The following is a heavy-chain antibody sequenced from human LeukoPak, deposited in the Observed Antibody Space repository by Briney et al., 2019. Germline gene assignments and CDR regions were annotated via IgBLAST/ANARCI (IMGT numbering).Heavy chain of an antibody. CDR1: GFTVSSNE. D-gene: IGHD3-3*01. CDR3: ARDGVSYYDFWSGYIDY. J-gene: IGHJ4*02. Sequence: PGGSLRLSCAASGFTVSSNEMSWVRQAPGKGLEWVSSISSSSSYIYYADSVKGRFTISRDNAKNSLYLQMNSLRAEDTAVYYCARDGVSYYDFWSGYIDYWGQGTLVTVSS. V-gene: IGHV3-21*01. CDR2: ISSSSSYI.